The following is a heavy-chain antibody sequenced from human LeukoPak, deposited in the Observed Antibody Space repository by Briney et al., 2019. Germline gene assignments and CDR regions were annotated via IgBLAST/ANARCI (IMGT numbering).Heavy chain of an antibody. Sequence: GGSLRLSCAASGFTFSSYEMNWVRQAPGKGLEWVSYISSSDSTTYYADSVRGRFTVSRDNAKNSLYLQMNSLRGEDTAVYYCARERVGATITFDYWGQGTLVTVSS. CDR2: ISSSDSTT. J-gene: IGHJ4*02. D-gene: IGHD1-26*01. V-gene: IGHV3-48*03. CDR1: GFTFSSYE. CDR3: ARERVGATITFDY.